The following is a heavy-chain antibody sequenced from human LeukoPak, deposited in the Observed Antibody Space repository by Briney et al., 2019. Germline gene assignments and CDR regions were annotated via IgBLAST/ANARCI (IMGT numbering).Heavy chain of an antibody. CDR3: ASDLRLGELSFNYFDY. D-gene: IGHD3-16*02. V-gene: IGHV1-69*02. J-gene: IGHJ4*02. CDR2: IIPILGIA. Sequence: GASVKVSCKASGGTFSSYTISWVRQAPGQGLEWMGRIIPILGIANYAQKFQGRVTITAGKSTSTAYMELSSLRSEDTAVYYCASDLRLGELSFNYFDYWGQGTLVTVSS. CDR1: GGTFSSYT.